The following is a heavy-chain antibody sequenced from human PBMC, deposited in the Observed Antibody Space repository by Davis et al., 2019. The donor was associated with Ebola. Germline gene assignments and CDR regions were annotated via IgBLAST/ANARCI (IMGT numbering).Heavy chain of an antibody. CDR1: GGSISSGDYF. D-gene: IGHD3-3*01. V-gene: IGHV4-30-4*01. CDR2: IYYSWSS. J-gene: IGHJ6*02. CDR3: ARLTAISGVVNYYYYGMDV. Sequence: CNVPGGSISSGDYFWSWIRQPPGKGLAWIGYIYYSWSSYYNPSLKSRITISVDTSKNQFSPKLSSVTGADTAVYYCARLTAISGVVNYYYYGMDVWGQGTTVTVSS.